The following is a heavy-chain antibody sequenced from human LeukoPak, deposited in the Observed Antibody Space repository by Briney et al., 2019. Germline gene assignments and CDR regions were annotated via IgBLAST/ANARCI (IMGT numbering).Heavy chain of an antibody. CDR1: GGSISSGGYY. CDR3: AREGIGYCSGGSCYSTYDY. J-gene: IGHJ4*02. V-gene: IGHV4-31*03. Sequence: PSETLSLTCTVSGGSISSGGYYWSWIRQHPGKGLEWIGYIYYSGSTYYNPSLKSRVTISVDTSKNQFSLKLSSVTAADTAVYYCAREGIGYCSGGSCYSTYDYWGQGTLVTVSS. CDR2: IYYSGST. D-gene: IGHD2-15*01.